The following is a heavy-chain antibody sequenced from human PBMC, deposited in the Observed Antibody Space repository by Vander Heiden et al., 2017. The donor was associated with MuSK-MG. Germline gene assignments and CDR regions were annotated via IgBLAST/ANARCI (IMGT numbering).Heavy chain of an antibody. Sequence: QVQLVESGGGVVQPGRSLRLSCAASGFTFSSYGMPWVRQAPGKGLEWVAVIWYDGSNKYYADSVKGRFTISRDNSKNTLYLQMNSLRAEDTAVYYCARDTYGSGSYMPYYYYYMDVWGKGTTVTVSS. D-gene: IGHD3-10*01. J-gene: IGHJ6*03. V-gene: IGHV3-33*01. CDR2: IWYDGSNK. CDR3: ARDTYGSGSYMPYYYYYMDV. CDR1: GFTFSSYG.